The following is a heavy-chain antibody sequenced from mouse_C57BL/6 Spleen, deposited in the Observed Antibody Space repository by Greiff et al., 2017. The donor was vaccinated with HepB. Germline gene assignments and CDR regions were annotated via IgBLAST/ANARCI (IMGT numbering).Heavy chain of an antibody. CDR1: GFSLSTFGMG. D-gene: IGHD1-1*01. J-gene: IGHJ2*01. Sequence: QVTLKVSGPGILQPSQTLSLTCSFSGFSLSTFGMGLGWIRQPSGKGLEWLAHIWWDDDKYYNPALKSRLTISKDTSKNQVFLKIANVDTADTATYYCARETSYYGSRDFDYWGQGTTLTVSS. CDR2: IWWDDDK. V-gene: IGHV8-8*01. CDR3: ARETSYYGSRDFDY.